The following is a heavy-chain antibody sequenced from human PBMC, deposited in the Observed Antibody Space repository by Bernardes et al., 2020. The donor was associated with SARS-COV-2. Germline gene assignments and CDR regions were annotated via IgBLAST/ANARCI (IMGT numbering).Heavy chain of an antibody. V-gene: IGHV4-39*07. CDR2: IYYSGST. CDR3: ARDLYCSSTSCYGPY. J-gene: IGHJ4*02. Sequence: SETLSLTCTVSGGSISSSSYYWGWIRQPPGKGLEWIGSIYYSGSTYYNPSLKSRVTISVDTSKNQFSLKLSSVTAADTAVYYCARDLYCSSTSCYGPYWGQGTLVTVSS. CDR1: GGSISSSSYY. D-gene: IGHD2-2*01.